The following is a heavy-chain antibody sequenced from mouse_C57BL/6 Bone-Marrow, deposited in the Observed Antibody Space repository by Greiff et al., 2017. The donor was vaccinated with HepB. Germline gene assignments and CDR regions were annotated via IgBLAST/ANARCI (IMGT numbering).Heavy chain of an antibody. CDR3: ARKISYYYGSTWYFDV. V-gene: IGHV2-5*01. CDR1: GFSLTSYG. CDR2: IWRGGST. Sequence: QVQLKESGPGLVQPSQSLSITCTVSGFSLTSYGVHWVRQSPGKGLEWLGVIWRGGSTDYNAAFMSRLSITKDNSKSQVFFKMNSLQADDTAIYYCARKISYYYGSTWYFDVWGTGTTVTVSS. J-gene: IGHJ1*03. D-gene: IGHD1-1*01.